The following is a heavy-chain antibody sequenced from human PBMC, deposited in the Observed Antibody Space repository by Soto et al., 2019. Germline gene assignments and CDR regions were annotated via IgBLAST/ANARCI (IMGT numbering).Heavy chain of an antibody. V-gene: IGHV4-59*01. CDR2: IYYSGST. Sequence: SETLSLTYTDSGCSISIYYWSWVRQPPGKGLEWIGYIYYSGSTNYNPSLKSRVTISVDTSKNQFSLKLSSVTAADTAVYYCARGYSSSWYPHNWFDPWGQGTLVTDS. CDR3: ARGYSSSWYPHNWFDP. D-gene: IGHD6-13*01. J-gene: IGHJ5*02. CDR1: GCSISIYY.